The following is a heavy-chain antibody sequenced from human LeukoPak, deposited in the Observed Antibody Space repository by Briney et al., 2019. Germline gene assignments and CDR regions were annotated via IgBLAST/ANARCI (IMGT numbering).Heavy chain of an antibody. Sequence: SETLSLTCTVSGGSISSYYWSWIRQPPGKGLEWIGYIYYSGSTNYNPSLKSRVTISVDTSKNQFSLKLSSVTAADTAVYYCARGGVYGSGSYSAIPFQHWGQGTLVTVSS. J-gene: IGHJ1*01. CDR1: GGSISSYY. V-gene: IGHV4-59*01. CDR3: ARGGVYGSGSYSAIPFQH. D-gene: IGHD3-10*01. CDR2: IYYSGST.